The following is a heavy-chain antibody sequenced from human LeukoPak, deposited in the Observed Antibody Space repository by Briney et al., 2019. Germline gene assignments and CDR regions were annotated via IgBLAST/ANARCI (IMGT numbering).Heavy chain of an antibody. CDR3: LSQYCSSTTCYSAFDI. CDR2: ISGSGDST. D-gene: IGHD2-2*02. Sequence: GGSLRLSCAASGFTFSSYAMSWVRQAPGKGLEWVSTISGSGDSTYYADSVKGRFTISRDNSKNTLYLQMNSLRAEDTALYYCLSQYCSSTTCYSAFDIWGQGTMVTVSS. J-gene: IGHJ3*02. V-gene: IGHV3-23*01. CDR1: GFTFSSYA.